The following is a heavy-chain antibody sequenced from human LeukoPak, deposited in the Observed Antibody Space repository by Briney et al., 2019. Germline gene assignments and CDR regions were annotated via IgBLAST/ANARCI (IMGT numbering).Heavy chain of an antibody. CDR2: IYYTGST. CDR1: GGSVSDYY. CDR3: ASRKLGNDY. Sequence: PSETLSLTCTISGGSVSDYYWSWIRQSPGKGLEWIGYIYYTGSTTYNPSLKSRVTISADTSKNQFSLKLSSVTAADMAVYYCASRKLGNDYWGQGTLVTVSS. D-gene: IGHD7-27*01. V-gene: IGHV4-59*02. J-gene: IGHJ4*02.